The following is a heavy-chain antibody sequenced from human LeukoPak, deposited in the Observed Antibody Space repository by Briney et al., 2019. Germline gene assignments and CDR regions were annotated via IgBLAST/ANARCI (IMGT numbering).Heavy chain of an antibody. CDR2: IYYSGST. D-gene: IGHD6-19*01. Sequence: NSSETLSLTCTVSGGSISSSSYYWGWIRQPPGKGLEWIGSIYYSGSTYYNPSLKSRVTISVDTSKNQFSLKLSSVTAADTAVYYCARMEIAVAAAFDYWGQGTLVTVSS. J-gene: IGHJ4*02. V-gene: IGHV4-39*07. CDR3: ARMEIAVAAAFDY. CDR1: GGSISSSSYY.